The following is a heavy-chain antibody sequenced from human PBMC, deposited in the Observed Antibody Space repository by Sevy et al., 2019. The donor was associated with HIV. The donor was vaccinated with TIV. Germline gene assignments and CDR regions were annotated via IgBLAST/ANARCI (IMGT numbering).Heavy chain of an antibody. CDR1: GYIFTNYW. Sequence: GESLKISCKGSGYIFTNYWIGWVRQMPRKGLEWMRIIYPRDSDTRYSPSFQGQVTISADKSITTAYLQWSSLKASDTAMYYCARVSCTSTTCFDYWGQGTLVTVSS. CDR3: ARVSCTSTTCFDY. V-gene: IGHV5-51*01. D-gene: IGHD2-2*01. J-gene: IGHJ4*02. CDR2: IYPRDSDT.